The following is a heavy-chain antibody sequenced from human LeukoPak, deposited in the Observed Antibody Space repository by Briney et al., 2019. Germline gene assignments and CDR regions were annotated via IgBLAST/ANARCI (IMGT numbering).Heavy chain of an antibody. Sequence: PGGSLRLSCAASGFTFSSYGMHWVRQAPGKGLEWVAFIRYDGSNKYYADSVKGRFTISRDNSKNTLYLQMNSLRAEDTAVYYCARGTKLGYYDSSGSLGYWGQGTLVTVSS. CDR3: ARGTKLGYYDSSGSLGY. V-gene: IGHV3-30*02. CDR1: GFTFSSYG. CDR2: IRYDGSNK. D-gene: IGHD3-22*01. J-gene: IGHJ4*02.